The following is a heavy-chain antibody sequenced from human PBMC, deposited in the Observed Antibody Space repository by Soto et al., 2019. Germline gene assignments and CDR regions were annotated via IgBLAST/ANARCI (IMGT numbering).Heavy chain of an antibody. V-gene: IGHV3-23*01. CDR3: AKGVGSTSRLFDC. Sequence: PGGSLRLSCAASGFTFSSNAMSWVRQAPGKGLEWVSSISGSGGSTYYADSVKGRFTISRDNSKNMLNLQMNSLGAEDTALYYCAKGVGSTSRLFDCWGQGTLVTVSS. J-gene: IGHJ4*02. CDR2: ISGSGGST. CDR1: GFTFSSNA. D-gene: IGHD1-26*01.